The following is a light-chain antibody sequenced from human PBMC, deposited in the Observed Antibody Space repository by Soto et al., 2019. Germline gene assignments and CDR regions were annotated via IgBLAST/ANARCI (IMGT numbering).Light chain of an antibody. J-gene: IGLJ3*02. Sequence: QSALTQPTSVSGSPGQSITISCAGTSNDVGAYNYVSWYQHHPGKAPKLIIYDVLNRPSGVSNRFSGSKSGNTAALTISGLQDEEGSDFYCSSFTRKCTVVFGGGTKVTVL. CDR1: SNDVGAYNY. CDR3: SSFTRKCTVV. CDR2: DVL. V-gene: IGLV2-14*03.